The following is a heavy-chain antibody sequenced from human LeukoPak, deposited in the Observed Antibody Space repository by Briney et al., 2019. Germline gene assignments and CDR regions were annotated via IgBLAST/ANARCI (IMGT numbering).Heavy chain of an antibody. J-gene: IGHJ5*02. Sequence: PGGSLRLSCTASGFTVSGNYMNWVRQAPGKGLEWVSYISSSSSTIYYADSVKGRFTISRDNAKNSLYLQMNSLRDEDTAVYYCASYKIEATPPFDPWGQGTLVTVSS. CDR2: ISSSSSTI. V-gene: IGHV3-48*02. CDR3: ASYKIEATPPFDP. CDR1: GFTVSGNY. D-gene: IGHD4-23*01.